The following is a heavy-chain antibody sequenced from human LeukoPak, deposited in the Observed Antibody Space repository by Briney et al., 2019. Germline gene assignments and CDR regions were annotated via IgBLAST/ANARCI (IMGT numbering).Heavy chain of an antibody. D-gene: IGHD6-13*01. CDR3: ARDSSSSWYVPFDY. CDR2: IKSKTDGGTT. J-gene: IGHJ4*02. Sequence: GGSLRLSCAASGFTFSNAWMSWVRQAPGKGLEWVGRIKSKTDGGTTDYAAPVKGRFTISRDDSKNTLYLQMNSLKTEDTAVYYCARDSSSSWYVPFDYWGQGTLVTVSS. V-gene: IGHV3-15*01. CDR1: GFTFSNAW.